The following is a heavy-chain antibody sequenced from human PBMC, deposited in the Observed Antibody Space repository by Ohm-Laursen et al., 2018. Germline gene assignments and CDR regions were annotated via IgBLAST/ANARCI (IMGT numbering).Heavy chain of an antibody. CDR2: ISTSGGTI. CDR1: GFTFSDYY. Sequence: GESLRISCKASGFTFSDYYLSWIRQAPGKGLEWVSGISTSGGTINYADSVKGRFTISRDNAKNSLYLQLTTLRAEDTAVYYCARDYCVADCYFGERFHDYWGQGTLVTVSS. J-gene: IGHJ4*02. CDR3: ARDYCVADCYFGERFHDY. V-gene: IGHV3-11*01. D-gene: IGHD2-21*02.